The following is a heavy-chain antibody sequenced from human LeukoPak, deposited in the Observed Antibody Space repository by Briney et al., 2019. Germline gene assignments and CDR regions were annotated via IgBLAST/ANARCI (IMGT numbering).Heavy chain of an antibody. D-gene: IGHD4-17*01. CDR2: SSSSSNII. J-gene: IGHJ5*02. V-gene: IGHV3-21*05. Sequence: GGSLRLSCAASGFTFSNYNMNWVRQPPGKGLQWVSYSSSSSNIIYYADSVKGRFTISRDNAKNSLYLQMNSLRAEDTAVYYCARRGDYGDYLSWFDPWGQGTLVTVSS. CDR1: GFTFSNYN. CDR3: ARRGDYGDYLSWFDP.